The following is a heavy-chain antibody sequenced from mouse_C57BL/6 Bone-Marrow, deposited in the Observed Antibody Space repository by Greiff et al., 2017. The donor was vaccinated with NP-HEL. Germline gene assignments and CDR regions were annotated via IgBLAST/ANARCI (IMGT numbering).Heavy chain of an antibody. CDR3: ARRPLYYGSIGDY. CDR1: GYTFTSYD. V-gene: IGHV1-85*01. Sequence: QVQLQQSGPALVKPGASVKLSCKASGYTFTSYDINWVKQRPGQGLEWIGWIYPRDGSTKYNEKFKGKATLTVDTSSSTAYMELHSLTSEDSAVYFCARRPLYYGSIGDYWGQGTTLTVSS. J-gene: IGHJ2*01. D-gene: IGHD1-1*01. CDR2: IYPRDGST.